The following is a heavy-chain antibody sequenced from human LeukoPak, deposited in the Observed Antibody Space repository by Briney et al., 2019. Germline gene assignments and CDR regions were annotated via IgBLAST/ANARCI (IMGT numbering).Heavy chain of an antibody. CDR1: GFTFSSYS. CDR2: ISSSSSYI. Sequence: GGSLRLSCAASGFTFSSYSMNWDRQAPGKGLEWVSSISSSSSYIYYADSVKGRFTISRDNAKNSLYLQMNSLRAEDTAVYYCARGYSSSWYPPAEYFQHWGQGTLVTVSS. D-gene: IGHD6-13*01. V-gene: IGHV3-21*01. CDR3: ARGYSSSWYPPAEYFQH. J-gene: IGHJ1*01.